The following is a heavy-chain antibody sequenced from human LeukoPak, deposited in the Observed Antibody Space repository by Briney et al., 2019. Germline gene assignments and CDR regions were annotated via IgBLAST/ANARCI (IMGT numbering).Heavy chain of an antibody. CDR1: GGAITSYY. V-gene: IGHV4-4*07. D-gene: IGHD6-19*01. CDR2: IYASGST. J-gene: IGHJ5*02. Sequence: SESLSLTCTVSGGAITSYYWSWIRQPAGKGPDWLGRIYASGSTNYNPSLKSRVTMSVDTSKNQFSLRLNSVTAADTAVYYCARGDRAVAGAWGWFDPWGQGTLVTVSS. CDR3: ARGDRAVAGAWGWFDP.